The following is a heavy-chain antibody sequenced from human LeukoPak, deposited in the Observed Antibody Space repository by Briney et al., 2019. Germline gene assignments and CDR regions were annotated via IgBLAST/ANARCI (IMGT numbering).Heavy chain of an antibody. J-gene: IGHJ6*03. CDR2: IYYSGST. Sequence: SETLSLTCTVSGGSISSSSYYWGWIRQPPGKGLEWIGSIYYSGSTYYNPSLKSRVTISVDTSKNQFSLKLSSVTAADTAVYHCARTVVALYYYYYYYMDVWGKGTTVTVSS. D-gene: IGHD2-15*01. CDR1: GGSISSSSYY. CDR3: ARTVVALYYYYYYYMDV. V-gene: IGHV4-39*01.